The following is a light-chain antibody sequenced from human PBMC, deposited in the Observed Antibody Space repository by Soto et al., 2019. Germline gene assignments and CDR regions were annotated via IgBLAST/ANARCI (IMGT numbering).Light chain of an antibody. CDR1: SSDVGSYNL. J-gene: IGLJ2*01. Sequence: QLVLTQPASVSGSPGQSITISCTGTSSDVGSYNLVSWYQQHPGKAPKLMIYEGSKRPSGVFNRFSGSKSGNTASLTISGLQAEDEADYYCCSYAGSSTYVVFGGGTKLTVL. CDR3: CSYAGSSTYVV. V-gene: IGLV2-23*01. CDR2: EGS.